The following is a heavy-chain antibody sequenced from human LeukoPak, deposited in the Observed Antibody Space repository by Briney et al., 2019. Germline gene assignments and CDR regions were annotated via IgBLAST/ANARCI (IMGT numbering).Heavy chain of an antibody. J-gene: IGHJ3*02. Sequence: SETLSLTCTVSGGSISSYYWSWIRQPPGKGLERIGYIYYSGSTNYNPSLKSRVTISVDTSKNQFSLKLSSVTAADTAVYYCARNKYYYDSSGYYLDAFDIWGQGTMVTVSS. CDR3: ARNKYYYDSSGYYLDAFDI. CDR2: IYYSGST. V-gene: IGHV4-59*01. D-gene: IGHD3-22*01. CDR1: GGSISSYY.